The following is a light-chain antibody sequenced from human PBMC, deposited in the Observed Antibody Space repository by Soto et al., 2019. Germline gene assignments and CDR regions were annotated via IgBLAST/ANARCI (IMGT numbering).Light chain of an antibody. CDR2: AAS. CDR3: QQYPTYPLS. Sequence: DIQMTQSPSSLSASVGDRVSITCRASQGISSWVAWYQQKPGKGPKSLIFAASSLQSGVSSRFSASGSGTAFTLTLTSLQPEDSATYYCQQYPTYPLSFGGGTKVEIK. V-gene: IGKV1D-16*01. J-gene: IGKJ4*01. CDR1: QGISSW.